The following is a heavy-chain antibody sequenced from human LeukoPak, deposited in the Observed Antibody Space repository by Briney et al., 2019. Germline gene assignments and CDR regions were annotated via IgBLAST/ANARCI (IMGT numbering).Heavy chain of an antibody. CDR2: INPNSGGT. V-gene: IGHV1-2*02. CDR1: GYTFTGYY. CDR3: ARARAYGSGGYYG. D-gene: IGHD3-10*01. J-gene: IGHJ4*02. Sequence: GASVKVSCKASGYTFTGYYMHWVRQAPGQGLEWMGWINPNSGGTNYAQKFQGRVTMTRDTSISTAYMELSRLRSDDTAVYYCARARAYGSGGYYGWGQGTLVTVSS.